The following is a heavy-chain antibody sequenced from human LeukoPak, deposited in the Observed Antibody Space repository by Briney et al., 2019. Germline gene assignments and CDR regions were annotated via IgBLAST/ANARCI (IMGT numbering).Heavy chain of an antibody. CDR3: ARGPGPLQQERLEAFDI. CDR2: IHSSGST. J-gene: IGHJ3*02. D-gene: IGHD1-1*01. Sequence: SETLSLTCSVSGGSTNIDYWSWIRQPAGKGLEWLGRIHSSGSTDYNPSLNSRLTVSLDTSQNHFSLRLRSVTAADTAVYYCARGPGPLQQERLEAFDIWGLGTVVTVSS. V-gene: IGHV4-4*07. CDR1: GGSTNIDY.